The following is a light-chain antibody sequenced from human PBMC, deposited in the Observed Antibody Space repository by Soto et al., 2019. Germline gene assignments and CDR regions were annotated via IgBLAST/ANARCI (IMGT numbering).Light chain of an antibody. V-gene: IGKV3-15*01. Sequence: VMTPSPATLSVSVGERAIITCRASQSVSSNLAWYQQRPGQAPRLLIYDASNRATTIPARFSGSGSGTEFTLTISNLQSEDFAVYYCQQYNNWPRTFGQGTRLEIK. CDR1: QSVSSN. CDR3: QQYNNWPRT. CDR2: DAS. J-gene: IGKJ5*01.